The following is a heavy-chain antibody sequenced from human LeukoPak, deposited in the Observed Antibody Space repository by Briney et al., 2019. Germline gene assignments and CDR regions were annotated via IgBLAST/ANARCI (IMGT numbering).Heavy chain of an antibody. CDR1: GFTFSSYA. J-gene: IGHJ6*02. CDR3: ASSSGHYYYGMDV. Sequence: GRFLRLSCAASGFTFSSYAMHWVRQAPGKGLEWVAVISYDGSNKYYADSVKGRFTISRDNSKNTLYLQMNSLRAEDTAVYYCASSSGHYYYGMDVWGQGTTVTVSS. V-gene: IGHV3-30-3*01. D-gene: IGHD6-25*01. CDR2: ISYDGSNK.